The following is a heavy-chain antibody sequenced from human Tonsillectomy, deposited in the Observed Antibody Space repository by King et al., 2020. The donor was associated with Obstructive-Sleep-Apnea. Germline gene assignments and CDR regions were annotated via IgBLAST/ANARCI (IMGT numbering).Heavy chain of an antibody. V-gene: IGHV3-33*06. D-gene: IGHD2-15*01. CDR2: IWYDGSNK. CDR3: AKELGYCSGGRCFFDS. Sequence: VQLVESGGGVVQPGRSLRLSCAASGFTFSSYGMHWVRQAPGKGLEWVAVIWYDGSNKYYADSVKGRFTISRDNSKNTLYLQMNSLRAEDTAVYYCAKELGYCSGGRCFFDSWGQGTWSPSPQ. J-gene: IGHJ4*02. CDR1: GFTFSSYG.